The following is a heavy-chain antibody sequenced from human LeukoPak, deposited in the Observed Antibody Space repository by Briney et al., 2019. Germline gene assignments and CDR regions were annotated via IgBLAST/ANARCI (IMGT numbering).Heavy chain of an antibody. Sequence: PGGSLRLSCAASGFTVSSNYMSWVRQAPGKGLEWVSVIYSGGSTYYADSVKGRFTISRDNSKNTLYLQMNSLRAEDTAVYYCARGYFDWLLSVEDRGIDYWGQGTLVTVSS. CDR1: GFTVSSNY. CDR2: IYSGGST. D-gene: IGHD3-9*01. J-gene: IGHJ4*02. V-gene: IGHV3-53*01. CDR3: ARGYFDWLLSVEDRGIDY.